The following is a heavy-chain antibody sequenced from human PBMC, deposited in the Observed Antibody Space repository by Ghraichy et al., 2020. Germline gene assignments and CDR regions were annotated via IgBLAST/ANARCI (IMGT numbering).Heavy chain of an antibody. CDR2: ISTSGGGT. J-gene: IGHJ4*02. Sequence: GESLNISCAASGFSFGSSSMSWVRQAPGKGLEWVSTISTSGGGTHYAESVEGRFIVSRDNSKDSLFLHMYSLRPEDTAVYYCAREFDFDLWGQGTLVTVYS. D-gene: IGHD3-10*01. CDR3: AREFDFDL. V-gene: IGHV3-23*01. CDR1: GFSFGSSS.